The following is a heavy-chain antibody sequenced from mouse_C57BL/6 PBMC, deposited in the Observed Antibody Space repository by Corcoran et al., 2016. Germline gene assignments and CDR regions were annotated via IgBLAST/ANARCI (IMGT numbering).Heavy chain of an antibody. CDR2: INPNNGGT. CDR3: ARRNTGTTWFAY. V-gene: IGHV1-18*01. Sequence: EVQLQQSGPELVKPGASVKIPCKASGYTFTDYNMDWVKQSHGKGLEWIGDINPNNGGTIYNQKFKGKATLTVDKSSSTAYMELRSMTSEDTAVYYWARRNTGTTWFAYWGQGTLVTVSA. CDR1: GYTFTDYN. D-gene: IGHD4-1*01. J-gene: IGHJ3*01.